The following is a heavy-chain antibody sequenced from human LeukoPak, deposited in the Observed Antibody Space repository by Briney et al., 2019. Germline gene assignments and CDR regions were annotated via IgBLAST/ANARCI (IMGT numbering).Heavy chain of an antibody. CDR2: ISRRSRHV. Sequence: GGSLRLSCTASGFTFSDYSMNWVRQAPGKGLEWVSSISRRSRHVYYADSVKGRFTISRNNAKNSLYLQMNSLRAEDTAVYYCARDSYCSGGSCYSMPLNWFDPWGQGTLVTVSS. CDR3: ARDSYCSGGSCYSMPLNWFDP. D-gene: IGHD2-15*01. V-gene: IGHV3-21*01. CDR1: GFTFSDYS. J-gene: IGHJ5*02.